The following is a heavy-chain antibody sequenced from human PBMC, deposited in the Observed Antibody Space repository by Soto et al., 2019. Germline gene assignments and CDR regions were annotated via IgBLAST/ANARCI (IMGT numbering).Heavy chain of an antibody. D-gene: IGHD2-15*01. CDR3: ARGSRYCSGGSCYSNWFDP. CDR2: ISAYNGNT. J-gene: IGHJ5*02. Sequence: ASVKVSCKASGYTFTSYGISWVRQAPGQGLEWMGWISAYNGNTNYAQKLQGRVTMTTDTSTSTAYMELRSLRSDDTAVYYCARGSRYCSGGSCYSNWFDPWGQGTLVTVSS. V-gene: IGHV1-18*01. CDR1: GYTFTSYG.